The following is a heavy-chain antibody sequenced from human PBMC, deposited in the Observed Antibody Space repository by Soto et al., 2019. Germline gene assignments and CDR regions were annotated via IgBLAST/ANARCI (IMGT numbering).Heavy chain of an antibody. V-gene: IGHV3-21*01. J-gene: IGHJ5*02. Sequence: EVQLVESGGGLVKPGGSLRLSCATSGFTFSSYSMNWVRQAPGKGLEWVSSISSSSSYIYYADSVKGRFTISRDNAKNSLYLQMNSLRAEDTAVYYCARGGYCSGGSCYSGGNWFDHWGQGTLVTVSS. CDR1: GFTFSSYS. D-gene: IGHD2-15*01. CDR2: ISSSSSYI. CDR3: ARGGYCSGGSCYSGGNWFDH.